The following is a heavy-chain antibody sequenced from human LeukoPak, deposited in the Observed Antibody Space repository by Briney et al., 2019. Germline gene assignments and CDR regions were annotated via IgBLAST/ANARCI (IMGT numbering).Heavy chain of an antibody. V-gene: IGHV3-9*01. CDR3: AKDGRYFYGSGISYYSDS. CDR1: GFTFDDYA. Sequence: GGSLRLSCAASGFTFDDYAMHWVRQAPGKGLEWVSGISWNSGSIGYADSVKGRFTISRDNAKNSLYLQMNSLRAEDTALYYCAKDGRYFYGSGISYYSDSWGQGTLVTVSS. CDR2: ISWNSGSI. D-gene: IGHD3-10*01. J-gene: IGHJ4*02.